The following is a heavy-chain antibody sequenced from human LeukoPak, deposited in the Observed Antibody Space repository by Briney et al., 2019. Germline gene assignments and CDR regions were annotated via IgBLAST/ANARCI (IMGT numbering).Heavy chain of an antibody. J-gene: IGHJ4*02. CDR1: GFTFSWYW. CDR2: IKQDGSEK. Sequence: GGSLRLSCAASGFTFSWYWVSWVRQAPGKGLEWVANIKQDGSEKYYVDSVRGRFTISRDNAKNLLYLQMSSLRAEDTAVYYCVRDEFWGQGTLVTVSS. CDR3: VRDEF. V-gene: IGHV3-7*01.